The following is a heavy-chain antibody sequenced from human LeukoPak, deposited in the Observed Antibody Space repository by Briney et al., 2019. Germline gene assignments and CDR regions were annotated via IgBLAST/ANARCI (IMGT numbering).Heavy chain of an antibody. CDR2: ISSRSSYI. CDR3: ARDALHWFGESIFYYGMDV. D-gene: IGHD3-10*01. J-gene: IGHJ6*01. V-gene: IGHV3-21*01. Sequence: GGSLRLSCAASGFTFSGYSMNWVRQAPGKGLEWVSSISSRSSYIYYADSVEGRFTISKDNAKNSLYLQMNSLRAEDTAVYYCARDALHWFGESIFYYGMDVWGQGTPVTVSS. CDR1: GFTFSGYS.